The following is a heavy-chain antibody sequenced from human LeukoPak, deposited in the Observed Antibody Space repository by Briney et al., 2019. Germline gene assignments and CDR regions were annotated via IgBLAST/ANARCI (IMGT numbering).Heavy chain of an antibody. CDR1: GGSISSGGYS. CDR3: DRGYYGSGGDYFDY. V-gene: IGHV4-30-2*01. J-gene: IGHJ4*02. CDR2: IYHSGST. D-gene: IGHD3-10*01. Sequence: SETLSLTCAVSGGSISSGGYSWSWIRQPPGKGLEWIGYIYHSGSTYYNPSLKSRVTISVDRSKNQFSLKLSSVTAADTAVYYCDRGYYGSGGDYFDYWGQGTLVTVSS.